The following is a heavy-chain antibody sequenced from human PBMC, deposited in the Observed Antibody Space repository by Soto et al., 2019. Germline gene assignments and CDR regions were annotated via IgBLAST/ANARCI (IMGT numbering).Heavy chain of an antibody. Sequence: QGRLEESGGRVVQPGASLRLSCAASGFTFSDYAMYWIRQAPGKGLEWVAIISYEGSETYYSDSVKGRFTISRDNSMNTVYLQMTSVRGNDTAVYYWARTYYDFWSGFSDWGQGALVTVSS. D-gene: IGHD3-3*01. V-gene: IGHV3-30*03. CDR2: ISYEGSET. J-gene: IGHJ4*02. CDR1: GFTFSDYA. CDR3: ARTYYDFWSGFSD.